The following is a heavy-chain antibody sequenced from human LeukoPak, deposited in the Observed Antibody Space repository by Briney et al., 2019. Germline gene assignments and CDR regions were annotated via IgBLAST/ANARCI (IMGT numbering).Heavy chain of an antibody. Sequence: ASVKVSCKASGYTFTGYYMHWVRQAPGQGLEWMGWINPNSGGTNYAQRFQGRVTMTRDTSISTASMELSRLRSDDTVVYYCACTDDYGDYDPPAIWGQGTLVTVSS. CDR3: ACTDDYGDYDPPAI. CDR2: INPNSGGT. J-gene: IGHJ4*02. D-gene: IGHD4-17*01. CDR1: GYTFTGYY. V-gene: IGHV1-2*02.